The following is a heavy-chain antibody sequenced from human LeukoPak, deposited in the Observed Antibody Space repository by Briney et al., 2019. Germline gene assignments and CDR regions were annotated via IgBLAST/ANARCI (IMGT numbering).Heavy chain of an antibody. V-gene: IGHV3-48*03. Sequence: GGSLRLSCAASGFTFSSYEMNWVRQAPGKGLEWVSYISSSGSTIYYADSVKGRFTISRDNAKNSLYLQMNSLRAEDTAVYYCAGCGGDCYPRSNYYYYGMDVWGQGTTVTVSS. CDR3: AGCGGDCYPRSNYYYYGMDV. CDR2: ISSSGSTI. D-gene: IGHD2-21*02. J-gene: IGHJ6*02. CDR1: GFTFSSYE.